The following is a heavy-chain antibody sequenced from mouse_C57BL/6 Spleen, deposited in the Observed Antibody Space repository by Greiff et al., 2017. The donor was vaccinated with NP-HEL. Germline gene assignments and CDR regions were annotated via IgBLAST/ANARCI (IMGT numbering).Heavy chain of an antibody. D-gene: IGHD4-1*02. J-gene: IGHJ4*01. CDR1: GYTFTSYW. CDR3: ARQLGPYYYAMDY. Sequence: VQLQQSGAELVRPGSSVKLSCKASGYTFTSYWMDWVKQRPGQGLEWIGNIYPSDSETHYNQKFKDKATLTVDKSSSTAYMQLSSLTSEDSAVYYCARQLGPYYYAMDYWGQGTSVTVSS. V-gene: IGHV1-61*01. CDR2: IYPSDSET.